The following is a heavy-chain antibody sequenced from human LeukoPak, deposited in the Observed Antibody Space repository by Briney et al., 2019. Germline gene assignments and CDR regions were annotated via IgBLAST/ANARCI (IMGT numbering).Heavy chain of an antibody. J-gene: IGHJ4*02. V-gene: IGHV3-30*03. D-gene: IGHD3-10*01. Sequence: PGGSLRLSCAASGFTFSIYGMHWVRQAPGKGLEWVAVISYDGSNKYYADSVKGRFTISRDNSKNTLYLQMNSLRAEDTAMYYCARAPTIYGSGSYLGYWGQGSLVTVSS. CDR2: ISYDGSNK. CDR3: ARAPTIYGSGSYLGY. CDR1: GFTFSIYG.